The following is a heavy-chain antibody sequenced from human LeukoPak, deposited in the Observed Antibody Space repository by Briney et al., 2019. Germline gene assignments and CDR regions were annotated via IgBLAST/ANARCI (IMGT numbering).Heavy chain of an antibody. CDR2: IVNSGGST. Sequence: PGGSLRLSCVASGFTFSNYAMSWVRQAPGKGLEWVSGIVNSGGSTYYADSVRGRLTISRDNSKKTVYLQMSSLRGDDTAIYYCAKDRAGYSYGMFDSWGQGTLVPSPQ. CDR3: AKDRAGYSYGMFDS. CDR1: GFTFSNYA. V-gene: IGHV3-23*01. J-gene: IGHJ4*02. D-gene: IGHD5-18*01.